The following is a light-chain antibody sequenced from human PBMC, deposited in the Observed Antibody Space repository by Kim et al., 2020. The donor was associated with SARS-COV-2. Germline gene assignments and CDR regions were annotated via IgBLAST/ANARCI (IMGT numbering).Light chain of an antibody. V-gene: IGKV4-1*01. Sequence: DIVMTQSPDSLAVSLGERATTNCKSSQSVLYSSNNKNYLAWYQQKPGQPPKLLIYWASTRESGVPDRFSGSGSGTDFTLTISSLQAEDVAVYYCHQYYRTPPYTFGQGTKLEI. CDR3: HQYYRTPPYT. CDR2: WAS. CDR1: QSVLYSSNNKNY. J-gene: IGKJ2*01.